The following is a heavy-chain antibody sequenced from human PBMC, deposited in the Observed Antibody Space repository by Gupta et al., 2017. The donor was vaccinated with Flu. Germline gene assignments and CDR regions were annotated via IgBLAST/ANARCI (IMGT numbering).Heavy chain of an antibody. CDR3: ARARADYGDGWFDP. Sequence: EVQLVESGGGLVQPGGSLRLPCAASGFTFSSSWMNWVRQAPGKGLVWVLRINSDGSSTSYADSVKGRFTISRDNAKNTLYLQMNSLRAEDTAVYYCARARADYGDGWFDPWGQGTLVTVSS. CDR1: GFTFSSSW. V-gene: IGHV3-74*01. D-gene: IGHD4-17*01. CDR2: INSDGSST. J-gene: IGHJ5*02.